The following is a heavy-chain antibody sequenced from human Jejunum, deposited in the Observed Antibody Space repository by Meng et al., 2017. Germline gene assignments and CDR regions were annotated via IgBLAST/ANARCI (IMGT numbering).Heavy chain of an antibody. CDR3: ARGHYYDRSPSGALDI. D-gene: IGHD3-22*01. CDR2: LYSGGST. Sequence: GGSLRLSCAASGFSVSNNYMTWVRQAPGKGLEWVSNLYSGGSTYYADSVKGRFTISRDNSKNTLNLQMNSLRPEDTAVYYCARGHYYDRSPSGALDIWGQGTMVTVSS. V-gene: IGHV3-66*02. J-gene: IGHJ3*02. CDR1: GFSVSNNY.